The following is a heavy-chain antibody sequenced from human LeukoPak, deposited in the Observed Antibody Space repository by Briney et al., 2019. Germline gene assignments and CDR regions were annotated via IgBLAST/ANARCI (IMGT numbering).Heavy chain of an antibody. Sequence: SETLSLTCTVSGGSISSSSYYWGWIRQPPGKGLEWIGSIYYSGSTYYNPSLKSRVTISVDTSKNQFSLQLNSVTPEDTAVYYCARDRSLWSNAFDIWGQGTMVTVSS. D-gene: IGHD2-21*01. CDR1: GGSISSSSYY. J-gene: IGHJ3*02. CDR3: ARDRSLWSNAFDI. CDR2: IYYSGST. V-gene: IGHV4-39*02.